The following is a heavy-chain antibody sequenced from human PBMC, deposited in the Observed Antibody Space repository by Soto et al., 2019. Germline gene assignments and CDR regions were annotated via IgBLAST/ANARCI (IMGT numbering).Heavy chain of an antibody. J-gene: IGHJ4*02. CDR3: ARWSYLDY. V-gene: IGHV3-23*01. CDR2: ISGSDGKT. CDR1: GFSFGSYA. D-gene: IGHD3-3*01. Sequence: GGSLRLSCAASGFSFGSYALSWVRQAPGKGLEWVSTISGSDGKTFYADSVKGRFSISRDTSQSTLYLQMNSLRADDTSMYYCARWSYLDYWGQGTRVTVSS.